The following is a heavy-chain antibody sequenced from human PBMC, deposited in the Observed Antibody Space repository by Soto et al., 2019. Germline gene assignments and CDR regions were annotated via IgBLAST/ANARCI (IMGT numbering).Heavy chain of an antibody. Sequence: QVQLVQSGAEVKKPGSSVKVSCKASGGTFSSYAISWVRQAPGQGLEWMGGTIPIFGTANYAQKFQGRVTITADESTCTAYMEVSSLRSEDTAVYYCARGDFYYDSSGYYGGFAYWGQGTLVTVSS. CDR3: ARGDFYYDSSGYYGGFAY. D-gene: IGHD3-22*01. J-gene: IGHJ4*02. V-gene: IGHV1-69*12. CDR2: TIPIFGTA. CDR1: GGTFSSYA.